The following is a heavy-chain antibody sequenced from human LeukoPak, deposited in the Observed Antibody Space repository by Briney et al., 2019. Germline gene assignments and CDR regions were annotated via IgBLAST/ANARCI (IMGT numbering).Heavy chain of an antibody. CDR3: ARYLYGSGSYSDY. J-gene: IGHJ4*02. V-gene: IGHV5-51*01. D-gene: IGHD3-10*01. CDR1: GYSFSSHW. CDR2: IYPGDSDT. Sequence: GESLKISCKGSGYSFSSHWIGWVRQMPGKGLEWMGIIYPGDSDTRYSPSFQGQVTISADKSISAAYLQWSSLKASDTAMYYCARYLYGSGSYSDYWGQGTLVTVSS.